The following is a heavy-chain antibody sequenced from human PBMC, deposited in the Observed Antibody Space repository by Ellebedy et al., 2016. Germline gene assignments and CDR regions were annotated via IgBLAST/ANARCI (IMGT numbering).Heavy chain of an antibody. CDR2: MNPNSGNT. CDR1: GYTFTNYD. J-gene: IGHJ4*02. CDR3: ATTWGVYGSGTMDY. V-gene: IGHV1-8*01. D-gene: IGHD3-10*01. Sequence: ASVKVSCKASGYTFTNYDIIWVRQAAGQGLEWMAWMNPNSGNTGYAQKFQGRVTMTRNTSISTAYMELSSLRSEDTAVYYCATTWGVYGSGTMDYWGQGTLVTVSS.